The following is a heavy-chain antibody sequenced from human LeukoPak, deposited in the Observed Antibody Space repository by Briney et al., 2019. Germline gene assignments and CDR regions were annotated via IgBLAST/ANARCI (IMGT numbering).Heavy chain of an antibody. CDR1: GFTFHNYA. V-gene: IGHV3-23*01. D-gene: IGHD3-22*01. Sequence: GGSLRLSCAASGFTFHNYAMTWVRQAPGKGLEWVSTISGSGAYTYYADSVKGRFTISRDNSKNTLYLQMNSLRAEDTAVYYCANAAYYYDSSGEFDYWGQGTLVTVSS. CDR3: ANAAYYYDSSGEFDY. CDR2: ISGSGAYT. J-gene: IGHJ4*02.